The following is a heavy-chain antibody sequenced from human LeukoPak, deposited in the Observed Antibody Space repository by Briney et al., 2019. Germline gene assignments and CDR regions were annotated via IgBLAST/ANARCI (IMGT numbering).Heavy chain of an antibody. CDR1: GFTFSRYS. V-gene: IGHV3-48*01. CDR3: AGDPDSPLKRVFEH. CDR2: ISDSSRTI. Sequence: GGSLRLSCEASGFTFSRYSMNWVRQAPGKGLEWISYISDSSRTIYYADSVKGRFTISRDNAKKSLYLQMNSLRAEDTAVYYCAGDPDSPLKRVFEHWGQGTLVTVSS. D-gene: IGHD3-22*01. J-gene: IGHJ4*02.